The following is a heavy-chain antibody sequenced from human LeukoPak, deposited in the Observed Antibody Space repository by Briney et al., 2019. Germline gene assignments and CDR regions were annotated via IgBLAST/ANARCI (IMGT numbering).Heavy chain of an antibody. Sequence: GASVKVSCKASGGTFISYTISWVRQAPGQGLEWMGRIIPILGIGNYAQKFQGRVTITADISTSTAYMELSSLRSEDTAVYYCASYEYCGGDCREYFQHWGQGTLVTVSS. CDR1: GGTFISYT. D-gene: IGHD2-21*01. V-gene: IGHV1-69*02. CDR2: IIPILGIG. CDR3: ASYEYCGGDCREYFQH. J-gene: IGHJ1*01.